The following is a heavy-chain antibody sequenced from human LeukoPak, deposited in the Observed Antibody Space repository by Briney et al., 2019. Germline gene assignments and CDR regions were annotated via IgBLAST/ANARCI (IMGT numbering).Heavy chain of an antibody. CDR1: GGTFSSYA. J-gene: IGHJ4*02. D-gene: IGHD2-15*01. CDR3: ASDSGFYCSGRSCYLDY. V-gene: IGHV1-69*13. CDR2: IIPIFGTA. Sequence: SVKVSCKASGGTFSSYAISWVRQAPGQGLEWMGGIIPIFGTANYAQKFQGRVTITADESTSTAYMEPSSLRSEDTAVYYCASDSGFYCSGRSCYLDYWGQGTLVTVSS.